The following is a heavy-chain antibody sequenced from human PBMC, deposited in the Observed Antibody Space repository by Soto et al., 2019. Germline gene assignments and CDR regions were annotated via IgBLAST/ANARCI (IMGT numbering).Heavy chain of an antibody. D-gene: IGHD3-3*01. CDR1: GFTFSRYW. CDR3: ARGWVERLSRQPPTDY. Sequence: EVQLVESGGGLVQPGGSLRLSCAASGFTFSRYWMHWVRQAPGKGLVWVSRIDSYGSRTSQVDSVEGRFTISRDNAKNRLYLQMNSLRAEDTAVYYCARGWVERLSRQPPTDYWGQGTLVTVSS. J-gene: IGHJ4*02. CDR2: IDSYGSRT. V-gene: IGHV3-74*01.